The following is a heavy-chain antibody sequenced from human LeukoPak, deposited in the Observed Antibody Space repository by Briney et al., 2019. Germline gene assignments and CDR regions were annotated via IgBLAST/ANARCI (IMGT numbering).Heavy chain of an antibody. CDR3: ARDKAHSYGRYFDP. Sequence: SETLSLTCSVAGGSISTYYWNWIRQTPGKGLEWIGHISYGNTDYNPSLKSRVTISVDTSKNQFSLKLTSVTAADTAVYYCARDKAHSYGRYFDPWGQGALVIVSA. D-gene: IGHD5-18*01. CDR1: GGSISTYY. J-gene: IGHJ5*02. CDR2: ISYGNT. V-gene: IGHV4-59*01.